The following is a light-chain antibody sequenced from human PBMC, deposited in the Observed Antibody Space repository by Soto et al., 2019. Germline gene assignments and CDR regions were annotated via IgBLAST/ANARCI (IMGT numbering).Light chain of an antibody. CDR1: QSVSSSY. J-gene: IGKJ4*02. V-gene: IGKV3-20*01. CDR3: QQYGSTTPT. Sequence: EIVLTQSPGTLSLSPGERATLSCRASQSVSSSYLAWYHQKPGQAPRLLIYGASSRATGIPDRFSGSGTRTHLPLTPRALQPEDCAEYCRQQYGSTTPTFGGGTRVEI. CDR2: GAS.